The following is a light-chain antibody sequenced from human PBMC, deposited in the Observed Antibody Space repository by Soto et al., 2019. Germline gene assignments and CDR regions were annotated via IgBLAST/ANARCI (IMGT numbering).Light chain of an antibody. Sequence: IVTTQSPDSLAVSLGERATINCKSSQSVLYSSNNKNYLAWYQQKPGQPPKLLIYWASTRESGVPDRFSGSGSGTDFTLTISSLQAEDVAVYYCQQYYSTPTFGQGTKVEIK. J-gene: IGKJ1*01. CDR3: QQYYSTPT. CDR1: QSVLYSSNNKNY. V-gene: IGKV4-1*01. CDR2: WAS.